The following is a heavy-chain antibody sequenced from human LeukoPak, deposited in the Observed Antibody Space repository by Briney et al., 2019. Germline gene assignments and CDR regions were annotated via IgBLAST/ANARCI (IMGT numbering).Heavy chain of an antibody. D-gene: IGHD6-13*01. CDR2: ISGSGGST. J-gene: IGHJ4*02. V-gene: IGHV3-23*01. CDR1: GFTFSTYA. Sequence: GGSLRLSCAASGFTFSTYAMSWVRQAPGKGLEWVSAISGSGGSTYYADSVKGRFTISRDNSKNTLDLQMKSLRGEDTAVYYCAKLDGGIAAAGTPDYWGQGTLVTVSS. CDR3: AKLDGGIAAAGTPDY.